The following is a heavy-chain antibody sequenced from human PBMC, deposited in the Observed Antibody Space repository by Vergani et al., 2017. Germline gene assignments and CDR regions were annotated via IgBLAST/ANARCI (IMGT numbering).Heavy chain of an antibody. V-gene: IGHV5-10-1*03. D-gene: IGHD6-6*01. Sequence: EVQLVQSGAEVKKPGESLRISCKGSGYSFTSYWISWVRQMPGKGLEWMGRIDHSDSYTNYSPSFQGHVTISADKSISTAYLQWSSLKASDTAIYYCAHSSSTLCWYFDLWGRGTLVTVSS. J-gene: IGHJ2*01. CDR3: AHSSSTLCWYFDL. CDR1: GYSFTSYW. CDR2: IDHSDSYT.